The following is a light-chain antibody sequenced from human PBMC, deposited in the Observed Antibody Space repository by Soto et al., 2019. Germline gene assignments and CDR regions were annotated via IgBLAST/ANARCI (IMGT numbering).Light chain of an antibody. CDR1: SSDVGTYRV. J-gene: IGLJ3*02. Sequence: QSALTQPASVSGSPGQSITISCTGPSSDVGTYRVVSWYQQHLGKAPKLMIYEGSKRPSGVSNRFSGSKSGNTASLTISGLQAEDEADSYCCSYAGSSTWVFGGGTKLTVL. V-gene: IGLV2-23*01. CDR2: EGS. CDR3: CSYAGSSTWV.